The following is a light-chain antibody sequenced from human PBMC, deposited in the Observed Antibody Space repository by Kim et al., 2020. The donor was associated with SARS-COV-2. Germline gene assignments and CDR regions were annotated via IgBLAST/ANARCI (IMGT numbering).Light chain of an antibody. CDR2: GAS. V-gene: IGKV3-20*01. CDR1: QSVSSSY. CDR3: QQYGSS. Sequence: EIVLTQSPGTLSVSPGERATLSCRTSQSVSSSYLAWYHQKPGQAPRLLIYGASSRATGVQDRFSGSGSGTNFTLTISRLEPEYFAVYFCQQYGSSLGQGTKLEI. J-gene: IGKJ2*01.